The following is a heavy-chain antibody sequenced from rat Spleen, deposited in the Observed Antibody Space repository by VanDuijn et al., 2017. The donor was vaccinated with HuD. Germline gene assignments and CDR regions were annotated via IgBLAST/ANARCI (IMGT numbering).Heavy chain of an antibody. J-gene: IGHJ2*01. V-gene: IGHV2S12*01. Sequence: QVQLKESGPGLVQPSQTLSLTCTVSGFSLTSNGVSWVRQPPGKGLEWIAAISSGGSTYYNSALTFRLSISRDTSKSQVFLKMNSLQTEDTAIYFCTRGHSDYWGQGVMVTVSS. CDR2: ISSGGST. CDR3: TRGHSDY. CDR1: GFSLTSNG.